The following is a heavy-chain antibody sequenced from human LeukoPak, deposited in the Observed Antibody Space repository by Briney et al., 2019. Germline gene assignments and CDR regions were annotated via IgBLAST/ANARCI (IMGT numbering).Heavy chain of an antibody. D-gene: IGHD3-10*01. CDR1: GGTFSSYT. CDR3: ASLDGPGVKTGSAFDI. CDR2: IIPILGIA. J-gene: IGHJ3*02. Sequence: SVKVSCKASGGTFSSYTISWVRQAPGQGLEWMGRIIPILGIANYAQKFQGRVTITADKSTSTAYTELSSLRSEDTAVYYCASLDGPGVKTGSAFDIWGQGTMVTVSS. V-gene: IGHV1-69*02.